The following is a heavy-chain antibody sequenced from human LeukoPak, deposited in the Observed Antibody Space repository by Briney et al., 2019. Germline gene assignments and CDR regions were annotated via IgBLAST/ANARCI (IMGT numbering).Heavy chain of an antibody. J-gene: IGHJ4*02. V-gene: IGHV3-30-3*01. CDR1: GFTLSSHA. D-gene: IGHD3-10*01. CDR2: ISYDGSHK. CDR3: ARGQEKDDYGSDY. Sequence: QTGRSLRLSCTASGFTLSSHAMHWVRQAPGKGLEWVAVISYDGSHKYYADSVKGRFTISRDNSKNTLYLQMNSLTAEDTAVYYCARGQEKDDYGSDYWGQGTLVTVSS.